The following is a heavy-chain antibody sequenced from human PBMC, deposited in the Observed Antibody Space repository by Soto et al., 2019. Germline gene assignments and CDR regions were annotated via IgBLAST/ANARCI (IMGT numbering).Heavy chain of an antibody. CDR1: GFTFSSYS. CDR2: ISSSSSYI. J-gene: IGHJ4*02. V-gene: IGHV3-21*01. CDR3: ARDKGELGYCSSTSCYPVGY. Sequence: EVQLVESGGGLVKPGGSLRLSCAASGFTFSSYSMNWVRQAPGKGLEWVSSISSSSSYIYYADSVKGRFTISRDNAKNSLYLQMNSLRAADTAVYYCARDKGELGYCSSTSCYPVGYWGQGTLVTVSS. D-gene: IGHD2-2*01.